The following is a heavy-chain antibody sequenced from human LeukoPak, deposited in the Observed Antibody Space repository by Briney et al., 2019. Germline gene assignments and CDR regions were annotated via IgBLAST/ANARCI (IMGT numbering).Heavy chain of an antibody. J-gene: IGHJ4*02. D-gene: IGHD3-22*01. CDR2: ISAYNGNT. CDR1: GYTFTSYG. Sequence: ASVKVSCKASGYTFTSYGISWVRQAPGQGLEWMGWISAYNGNTNYAQKLQGRVTMTTDTSPSTAYMALRSLRSDDTAVYYCAMYYYDSSGLDYWGQGTLVTVSS. V-gene: IGHV1-18*01. CDR3: AMYYYDSSGLDY.